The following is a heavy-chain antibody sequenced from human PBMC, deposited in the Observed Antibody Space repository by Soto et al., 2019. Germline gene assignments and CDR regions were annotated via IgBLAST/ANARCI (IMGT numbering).Heavy chain of an antibody. CDR2: IKSKRNSATT. Sequence: EVQLVESGGGLVKPGGSLRLSCEASGFTFSNVWMNWVRQAPGKGLEWVGRIKSKRNSATTDYAAPVKGRFTISRDDSRNTLYLQMNSLKTEDTAVYYCATDRTRTFDCWGPGTLVTVSS. J-gene: IGHJ4*02. CDR1: GFTFSNVW. V-gene: IGHV3-15*07. CDR3: ATDRTRTFDC.